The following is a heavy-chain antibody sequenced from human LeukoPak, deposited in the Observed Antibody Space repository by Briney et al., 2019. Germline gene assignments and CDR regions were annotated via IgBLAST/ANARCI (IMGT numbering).Heavy chain of an antibody. CDR1: GYTFTSYA. Sequence: ASVKVSCKASGYTFTSYAMHWVRQAPGQRLEWMGWINAGNGNTKYSQEFQGRVTITRDTSASTAYMELSSLRSEDMAVYYCARERLGSSGPKRGIPFDYWGQGTLVTVSS. CDR3: ARERLGSSGPKRGIPFDY. V-gene: IGHV1-3*03. J-gene: IGHJ4*02. D-gene: IGHD3-22*01. CDR2: INAGNGNT.